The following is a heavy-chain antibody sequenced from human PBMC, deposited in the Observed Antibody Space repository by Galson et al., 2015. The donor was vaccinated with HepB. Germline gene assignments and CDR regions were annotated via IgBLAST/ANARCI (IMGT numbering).Heavy chain of an antibody. Sequence: SLRLSCAASGFTFSSYGMHWVRQAPGKGLEWVAVISYDGSNKYYADSVKGRFTISRDNSKNTLYLQMNSLRAEDTAVYYCAEGGFREPGSFGDYWGQGTLVTVSS. D-gene: IGHD3-10*01. CDR1: GFTFSSYG. V-gene: IGHV3-30*18. J-gene: IGHJ4*02. CDR2: ISYDGSNK. CDR3: AEGGFREPGSFGDY.